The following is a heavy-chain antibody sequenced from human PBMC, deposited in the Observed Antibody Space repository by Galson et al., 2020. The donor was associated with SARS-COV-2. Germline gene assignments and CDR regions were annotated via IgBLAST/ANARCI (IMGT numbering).Heavy chain of an antibody. D-gene: IGHD3-22*01. V-gene: IGHV4-59*11. J-gene: IGHJ2*01. CDR1: GASIKSHY. CDR2: MSYTGST. Sequence: ASETLSLTCTVSGASIKSHYWSWVRQTPGKGMEWIGYMSYTGSTNNSPSLKSRATMSIDMSKNEFSLRLTSVTAADTALYYCARTGYYDTSGNYYGLWYFDLWGRGTLFTVSS. CDR3: ARTGYYDTSGNYYGLWYFDL.